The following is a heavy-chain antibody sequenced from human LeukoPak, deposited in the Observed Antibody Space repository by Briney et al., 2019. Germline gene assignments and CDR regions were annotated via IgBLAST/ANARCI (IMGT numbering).Heavy chain of an antibody. CDR1: RGTFSSYA. CDR2: IIPIFGTA. D-gene: IGHD5-12*01. Sequence: SVTVSCKASRGTFSSYAISWVRQAPGQGLEWMGGIIPIFGTANYAQKFQGRVTITADESTSTAYMELSSLRSEDTAVYYCARDDQDSGYDLDYWGQGTLVTVSS. V-gene: IGHV1-69*13. CDR3: ARDDQDSGYDLDY. J-gene: IGHJ4*02.